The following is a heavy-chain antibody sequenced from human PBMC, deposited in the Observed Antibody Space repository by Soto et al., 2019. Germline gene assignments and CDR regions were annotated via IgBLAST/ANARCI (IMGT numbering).Heavy chain of an antibody. V-gene: IGHV3-23*01. Sequence: EVQLLESGGGLVQPGGSLRLSCAASGFTFSSYAMSWVRQAPGKGLEWISAISGSGGSTYYADSVKGRFTISRDNSKNTLYLQMNSLRAEDTAVYYCAKGVAATHDAFDIWGQGTMVTVSS. CDR3: AKGVAATHDAFDI. CDR1: GFTFSSYA. J-gene: IGHJ3*02. CDR2: ISGSGGST. D-gene: IGHD2-15*01.